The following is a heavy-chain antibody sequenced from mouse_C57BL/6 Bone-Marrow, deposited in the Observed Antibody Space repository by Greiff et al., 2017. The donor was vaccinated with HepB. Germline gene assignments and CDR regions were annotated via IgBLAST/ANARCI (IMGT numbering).Heavy chain of an antibody. V-gene: IGHV5-9-1*02. D-gene: IGHD1-1*01. CDR2: ISSGGDYI. J-gene: IGHJ3*01. CDR1: GFTFSSYA. Sequence: EVKLVESGEGLVKPGGSLKLSCAASGFTFSSYAMSWVRQTPEKRLEWVAYISSGGDYIYYADTVKGRFTISRDKARNTLYLQMSSLKSEDTAMYYCTRDYYGSTPDWFAYWGQGTLVTVSA. CDR3: TRDYYGSTPDWFAY.